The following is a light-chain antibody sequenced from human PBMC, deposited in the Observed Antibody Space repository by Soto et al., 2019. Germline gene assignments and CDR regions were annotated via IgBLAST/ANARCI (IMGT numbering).Light chain of an antibody. CDR3: QQYDSSPRM. J-gene: IGKJ1*01. CDR1: QSVRRY. CDR2: DAS. V-gene: IGKV3-20*01. Sequence: EIVLTQSPGTLSLSPGETLSLSCRSSQSVRRYLAWYQHKPGQAPRLLIYDASNRATGIPDRSSGSGSGTDFTLTITRLEPEDFAVYYCQQYDSSPRMFGQGTKVEIK.